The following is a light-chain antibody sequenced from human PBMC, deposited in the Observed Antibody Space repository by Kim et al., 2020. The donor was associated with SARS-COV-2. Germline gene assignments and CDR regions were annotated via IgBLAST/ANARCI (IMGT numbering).Light chain of an antibody. V-gene: IGLV1-40*01. Sequence: QSVLTQPPSVSGAPGQRVTISCTGSSSNIGAGYDVHWYQQLPGTAPKLLIYANTNRPSGVPDRFSGSKSGISASLAITGLQADDEADYYCQSYDSSLSGSKVFGGGTQLTVL. CDR1: SSNIGAGYD. CDR3: QSYDSSLSGSKV. J-gene: IGLJ2*01. CDR2: ANT.